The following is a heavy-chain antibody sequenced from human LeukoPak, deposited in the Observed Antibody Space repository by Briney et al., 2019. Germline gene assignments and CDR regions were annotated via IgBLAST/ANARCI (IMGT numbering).Heavy chain of an antibody. D-gene: IGHD5-24*01. V-gene: IGHV3-30*04. J-gene: IGHJ4*02. CDR2: ISYDGSNK. CDR3: AKEREMATITGLAY. Sequence: GGSLRLSCAASGFTFSSYAMHWVRQAPGKGLEWVAVISYDGSNKYYADSVKGRFTISRDNAKTSLYLQMNSLRAEDMAVYYCAKEREMATITGLAYWGQGTLVTVSS. CDR1: GFTFSSYA.